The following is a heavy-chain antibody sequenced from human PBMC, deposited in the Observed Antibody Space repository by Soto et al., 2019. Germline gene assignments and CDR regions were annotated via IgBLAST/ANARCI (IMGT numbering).Heavy chain of an antibody. V-gene: IGHV3-23*01. CDR2: ISGSGGST. Sequence: VGSLSLSCAASGFTFSSYVMTWVRQAPGKGLEWVSAISGSGGSTYYADSVKGRFTISRDNSKNTLYLQMNSLRAEDTAVYYCVGKQQMAYWGKGTRVTVAS. D-gene: IGHD6-13*01. CDR3: VGKQQMAY. J-gene: IGHJ4*02. CDR1: GFTFSSYV.